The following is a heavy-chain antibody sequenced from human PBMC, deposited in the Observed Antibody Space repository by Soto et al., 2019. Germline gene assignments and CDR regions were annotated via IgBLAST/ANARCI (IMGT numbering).Heavy chain of an antibody. CDR1: GYTCTSYG. V-gene: IGHV1-18*01. CDR2: ISTSKGDT. J-gene: IGHJ4*02. CDR3: ATLSPAFDF. Sequence: QVQMVQSGPEVKKPGASVKVSCKTSGYTCTSYGVAWVRQAPGQGLEWMGWISTSKGDTTYAQKFQGRVTMTTDTSTSTAYIDLRSLRSEDPAVYYCATLSPAFDFLGQGTLVTVSS.